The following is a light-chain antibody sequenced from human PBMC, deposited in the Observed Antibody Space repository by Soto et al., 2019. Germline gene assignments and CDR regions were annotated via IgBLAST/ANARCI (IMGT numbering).Light chain of an antibody. J-gene: IGKJ2*01. CDR2: GAY. Sequence: EIVLRQSPATLSVSPGERATLSCSASQSISTNLAWYQQKPGQAPRLLIYGAYTRATAIPARFTGSGSGTEFTLTISRLQPDDFATYCCQQYNSYSVNAFGQGTKV. CDR3: QQYNSYSVNA. V-gene: IGKV3-15*01. CDR1: QSISTN.